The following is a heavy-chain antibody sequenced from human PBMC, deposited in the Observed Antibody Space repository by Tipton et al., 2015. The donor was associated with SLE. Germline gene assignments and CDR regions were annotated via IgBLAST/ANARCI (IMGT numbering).Heavy chain of an antibody. D-gene: IGHD6-25*01. Sequence: TLSLTCTVSGGSISSSSYYWGWIRQPPGKGLEWIGSIYYSGSTYYNPSLKSRVTISVDTSKNQFSLKLSSVTAADTAVYYCAGRRAATGLFSERGWSDPWGQGALVTVSS. CDR3: AGRRAATGLFSERGWSDP. V-gene: IGHV4-39*01. CDR2: IYYSGST. CDR1: GGSISSSSYY. J-gene: IGHJ5*02.